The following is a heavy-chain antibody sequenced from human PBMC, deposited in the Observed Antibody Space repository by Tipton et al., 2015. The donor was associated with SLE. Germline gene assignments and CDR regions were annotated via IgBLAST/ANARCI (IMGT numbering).Heavy chain of an antibody. J-gene: IGHJ4*02. V-gene: IGHV4-39*07. CDR1: GGSVSSSSYY. D-gene: IGHD4-17*01. Sequence: TLSLTCTVSGGSVSSSSYYWGWIRQPPGKGLEWIGESINGRSTNYNVSLKSRVTISEDMSKNQVSLRLRSVTAADTAVYYCARWELVSTVFSDYWAQGTLVTVSS. CDR3: ARWELVSTVFSDY. CDR2: SINGRST.